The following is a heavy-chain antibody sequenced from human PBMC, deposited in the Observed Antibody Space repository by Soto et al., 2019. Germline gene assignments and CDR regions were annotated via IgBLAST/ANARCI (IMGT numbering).Heavy chain of an antibody. J-gene: IGHJ6*02. CDR1: GIPVSSNY. V-gene: IGHV3-53*04. CDR2: LHSGGDT. D-gene: IGHD3-10*01. Sequence: EVQLVESGGGLVQPGGSLRLSCVASGIPVSSNYMTWVRQAPGKGLEWVSVLHSGGDTYYANSVKGRFTISRHDSTNTLFRQMNSLTAEDTAVYYCARDGHYYYASRMDVWGQGTTVTVSS. CDR3: ARDGHYYYASRMDV.